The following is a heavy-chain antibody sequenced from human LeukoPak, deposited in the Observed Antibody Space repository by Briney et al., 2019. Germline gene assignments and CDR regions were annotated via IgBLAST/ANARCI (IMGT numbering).Heavy chain of an antibody. J-gene: IGHJ6*03. Sequence: SETLSLTCAVYGGSFSGYYWSWIRQPPGKGLEWIGEINHSGSTNYNPSLKSRVTISVDTSKNQFSLKLSSVTAADTAVYYCARHVRGSRYCSSTSCYNSLYYYYYYMDVWGKGTTVTVSS. V-gene: IGHV4-34*01. D-gene: IGHD2-2*02. CDR1: GGSFSGYY. CDR2: INHSGST. CDR3: ARHVRGSRYCSSTSCYNSLYYYYYYMDV.